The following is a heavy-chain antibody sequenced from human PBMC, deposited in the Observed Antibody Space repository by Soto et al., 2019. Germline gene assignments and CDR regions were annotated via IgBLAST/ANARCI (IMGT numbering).Heavy chain of an antibody. CDR1: NYLFGAFG. CDR2: ITPYNGNA. CDR3: GRISARRNDFDV. V-gene: IGHV1-18*01. D-gene: IGHD6-25*01. Sequence: QVQLVQSGAEVKNPGASVKVSCQASNYLFGAFGISWVRQAPGQGLEWMGWITPYNGNAHCAEKVQGRGTMTADKSTTTGDMEVRRLTSNEAAVYFCGRISARRNDFDVWGQGTVGTVSS. J-gene: IGHJ3*01.